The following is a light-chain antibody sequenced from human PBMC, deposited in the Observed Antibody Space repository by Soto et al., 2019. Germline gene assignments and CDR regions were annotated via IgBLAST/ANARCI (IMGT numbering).Light chain of an antibody. J-gene: IGLJ1*01. V-gene: IGLV2-14*01. CDR2: DVS. CDR1: SSDVGGYNY. Sequence: QSVLTQPASVSGSPGQSITISCTGTSSDVGGYNYVSWYQQHPGKAPKLMIYDVSNRPSGVSDRFSGSKSGNTASLTISGLQADVEAEYYCSSYTRSSTLVYVFGSGTKVTVL. CDR3: SSYTRSSTLVYV.